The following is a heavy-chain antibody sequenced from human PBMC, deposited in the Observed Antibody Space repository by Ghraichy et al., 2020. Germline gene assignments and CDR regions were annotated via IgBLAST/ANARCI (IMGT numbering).Heavy chain of an antibody. D-gene: IGHD3-10*01. Sequence: AGSLRLSCAASGFTFSSYRMNWVRQAPGKGLEWVSYISSSSSTIYYADSVKGRFTISRDNAKSSLYLQMNGLRDEDTAVYYCARNYGSGRYGMDVWGQGTTVTVS. CDR3: ARNYGSGRYGMDV. CDR1: GFTFSSYR. J-gene: IGHJ6*02. V-gene: IGHV3-48*02. CDR2: ISSSSSTI.